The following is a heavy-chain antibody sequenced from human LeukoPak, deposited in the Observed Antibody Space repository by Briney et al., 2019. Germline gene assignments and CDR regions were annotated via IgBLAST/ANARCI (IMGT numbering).Heavy chain of an antibody. CDR3: ASSLDY. J-gene: IGHJ4*02. CDR2: IKQDGSEK. Sequence: GGSLRLSCAASGFTLSSYWMSWVRLAPGKGLEWVANIKQDGSEKYYVDSVKGRFTISRDNAKNSLYLQMNSLRAEDTAVYYCASSLDYWGQGTLVTVSS. V-gene: IGHV3-7*03. CDR1: GFTLSSYW.